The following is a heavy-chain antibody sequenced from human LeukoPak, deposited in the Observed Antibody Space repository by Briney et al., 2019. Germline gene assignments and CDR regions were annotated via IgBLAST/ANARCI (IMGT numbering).Heavy chain of an antibody. CDR3: ARVSPLTGQAYYYFAMDV. J-gene: IGHJ6*01. V-gene: IGHV3-66*01. D-gene: IGHD3-9*01. Sequence: GGSLRLSCAASGLTVSSSYMTWVRQAPGKGLEWVSIIYASGSTYYAESVKGRFTISRDNSNNTLHLQMNSLRAEDTAMYYCARVSPLTGQAYYYFAMDVWGQGTTVTVSS. CDR2: IYASGST. CDR1: GLTVSSSY.